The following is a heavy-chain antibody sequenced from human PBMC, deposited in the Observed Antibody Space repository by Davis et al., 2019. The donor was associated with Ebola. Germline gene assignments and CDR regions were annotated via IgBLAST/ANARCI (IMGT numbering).Heavy chain of an antibody. CDR3: ARGSTMSQ. Sequence: AASVKVSCKASGYTFTSYAMHWVRQAPGQRLEWMGWINAGSGNTKYSQKFQGRVTITRDTSASTAYMELSSLRSEDTAVYYCARGSTMSQWGQGTLVTVSS. J-gene: IGHJ4*02. V-gene: IGHV1-3*01. D-gene: IGHD3-10*02. CDR2: INAGSGNT. CDR1: GYTFTSYA.